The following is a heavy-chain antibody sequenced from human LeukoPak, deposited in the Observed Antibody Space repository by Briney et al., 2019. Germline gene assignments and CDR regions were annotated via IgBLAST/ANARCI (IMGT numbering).Heavy chain of an antibody. CDR2: ISCSCGST. CDR3: AKVVGRIAARPVPPFDY. D-gene: IGHD6-6*01. J-gene: IGHJ4*02. CDR1: GFTFSSYA. V-gene: IGHV3-23*01. Sequence: GGSLRLSCAASGFTFSSYAMSWVRQAPGKGLEGVSDISCSCGSTYYADSVKGRFTISRDNSKNTLYLQMNSLIAEDTAVYYCAKVVGRIAARPVPPFDYWGQGTLVTVSS.